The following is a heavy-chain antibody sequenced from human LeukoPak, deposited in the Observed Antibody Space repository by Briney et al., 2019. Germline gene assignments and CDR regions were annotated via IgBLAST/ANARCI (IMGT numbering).Heavy chain of an antibody. D-gene: IGHD2-8*01. V-gene: IGHV4-59*01. CDR3: AREIRPNYYFDY. CDR2: IYYSGST. J-gene: IGHJ4*02. Sequence: SETLSLTCTVSGGSISSYYWSWIRQPPGKGLEWIGYIYYSGSTNYNPSLKSRVTISVDTSKNQFSLKLSSVTAADTAVYYCAREIRPNYYFDYWGQGTLVTVSS. CDR1: GGSISSYY.